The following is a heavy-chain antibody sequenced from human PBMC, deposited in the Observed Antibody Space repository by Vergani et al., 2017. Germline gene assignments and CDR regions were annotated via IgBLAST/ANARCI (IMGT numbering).Heavy chain of an antibody. CDR3: AIHVNRIWSWFDP. D-gene: IGHD1-14*01. CDR1: GYSFTSYW. Sequence: EVQLVQSGAEVKKPGESLKISCKVSGYSFTSYWIGWVRQMPGKGLEWMGIIYPGDSDTRYSPSFQGQVTISADKSISTAYLQWSSLKASYTAMYDCAIHVNRIWSWFDPWGQGTLVTVSS. V-gene: IGHV5-51*01. J-gene: IGHJ5*02. CDR2: IYPGDSDT.